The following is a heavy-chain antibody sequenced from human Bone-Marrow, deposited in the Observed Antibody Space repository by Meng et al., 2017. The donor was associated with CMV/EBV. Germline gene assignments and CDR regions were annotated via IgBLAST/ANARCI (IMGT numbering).Heavy chain of an antibody. D-gene: IGHD1-26*01. CDR1: GFTFSNYN. Sequence: GGSLRLSCSASGFTFSNYNMHWVRQPPGKGLEWVAVISDDPANKYYMDSVKGRFTISRDNSKRTLYLHMNSLTPEDTAIYYCARDDRIGGPIGVFYYALDVWGQGTTVNVAS. J-gene: IGHJ6*01. CDR3: ARDDRIGGPIGVFYYALDV. CDR2: ISDDPANK. V-gene: IGHV3-30*04.